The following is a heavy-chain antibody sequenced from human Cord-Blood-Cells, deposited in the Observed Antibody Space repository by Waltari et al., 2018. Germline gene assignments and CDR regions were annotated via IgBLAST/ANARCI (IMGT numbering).Heavy chain of an antibody. J-gene: IGHJ4*02. CDR1: GGSISSYY. Sequence: QVQLQESGPGLVKPSETLSLTCTVSGGSISSYYWSWIRQPPGKGLEWIGYIYYSGSTNYNPSLKRRVTISVDTSKNQFSLKLSSVTAADTAVYYCAREPSSSSWYDYWGQGTLVTVSS. CDR3: AREPSSSSWYDY. CDR2: IYYSGST. D-gene: IGHD6-13*01. V-gene: IGHV4-59*01.